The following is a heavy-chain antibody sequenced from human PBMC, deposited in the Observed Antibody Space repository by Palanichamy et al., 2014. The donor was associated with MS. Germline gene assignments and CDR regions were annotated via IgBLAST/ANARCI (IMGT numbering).Heavy chain of an antibody. CDR3: ARAANITAPFDF. CDR2: IIPMLGIA. D-gene: IGHD1-14*01. Sequence: QVQLLQSGAEVKKPGSSVKVSCKASGGAFNTYTFNWVRQAPGQGLEWMGRIIPMLGIANYARNLQTRVTITADKSTGTAYLELTSLRFEDTAVFYCARAANITAPFDFWGQGTLVTVSS. J-gene: IGHJ4*02. CDR1: GGAFNTYT. V-gene: IGHV1-69*09.